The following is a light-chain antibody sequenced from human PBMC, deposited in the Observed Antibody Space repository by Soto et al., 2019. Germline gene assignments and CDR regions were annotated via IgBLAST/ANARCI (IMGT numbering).Light chain of an antibody. CDR1: ETISRD. CDR2: GAF. Sequence: IVMTQSPATLSVSPGEGATLSCRASETISRDLAWYQQKPGQSPRLLIFGAFTGATGVPVRFSGSGSGTEFTLTVSSLQSEDVAVYFCQQYNKWPLTFGGGTRVEIK. J-gene: IGKJ4*01. CDR3: QQYNKWPLT. V-gene: IGKV3D-15*01.